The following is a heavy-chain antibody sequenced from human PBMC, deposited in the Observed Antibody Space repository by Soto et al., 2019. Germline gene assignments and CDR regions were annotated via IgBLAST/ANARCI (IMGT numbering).Heavy chain of an antibody. J-gene: IGHJ4*02. V-gene: IGHV4-31*03. CDR2: RYYSENT. D-gene: IGHD2-15*01. Sequence: KPSETLSLTCTVSGGSITTGGYYWSWIRQLPGKGLEWIDHRYYSENTYYNPSLNSRVSISLDTSKNQFSLKLSFVTAADTAMYYCARTKCSGGSCYSWSLDYWGQGTPVTVSS. CDR1: GGSITTGGYY. CDR3: ARTKCSGGSCYSWSLDY.